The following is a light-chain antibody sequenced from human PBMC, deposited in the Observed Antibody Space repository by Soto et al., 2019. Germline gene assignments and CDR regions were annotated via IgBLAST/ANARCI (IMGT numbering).Light chain of an antibody. CDR1: SSDVGGYDY. CDR2: YAS. J-gene: IGLJ1*01. Sequence: QSVLTQPASVSGSPGQSITISCTGTSSDVGGYDYVSWYQQYPGKAPKLMIYYASDRPSGVSDRFSGSKSGNTASLTISGLQAEDEADYYCSSYASSNTLVFGTGTKVTVL. V-gene: IGLV2-14*01. CDR3: SSYASSNTLV.